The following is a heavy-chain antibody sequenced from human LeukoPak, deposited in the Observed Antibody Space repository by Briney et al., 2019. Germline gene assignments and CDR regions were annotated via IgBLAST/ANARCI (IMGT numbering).Heavy chain of an antibody. D-gene: IGHD6-19*01. Sequence: PGGSLRLSCAASGFTFSSYWMSWVRQAPGKGLEWVANIKQDGSGKYYVDSVKGRFTISRDNAKNSLYLRMNSLRAEDTAVFYCARGGSGWVTQTNFDYWGQGTLVTVSS. J-gene: IGHJ4*02. CDR1: GFTFSSYW. V-gene: IGHV3-7*01. CDR2: IKQDGSGK. CDR3: ARGGSGWVTQTNFDY.